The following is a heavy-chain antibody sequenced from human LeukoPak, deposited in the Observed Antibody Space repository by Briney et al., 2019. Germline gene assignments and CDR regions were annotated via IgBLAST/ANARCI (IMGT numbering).Heavy chain of an antibody. J-gene: IGHJ4*02. V-gene: IGHV4-31*03. CDR3: AGGGNYFDY. Sequence: SETLSLTCTVSGASISSGDDYWSWIRQHPGKGLEWIGYIHYSGSTYYNPSLKGRVTISVDTSKNQFSLKLSSVTAADTAVYYCAGGGNYFDYWGQGTLVTVSS. CDR2: IHYSGST. D-gene: IGHD3-16*01. CDR1: GASISSGDDY.